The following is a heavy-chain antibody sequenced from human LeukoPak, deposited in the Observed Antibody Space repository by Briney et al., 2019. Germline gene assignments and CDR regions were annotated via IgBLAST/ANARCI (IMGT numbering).Heavy chain of an antibody. CDR3: ARWFVVPAAGEGYAFDI. J-gene: IGHJ3*02. V-gene: IGHV1-2*02. CDR2: INPNSGGT. CDR1: GYTFSGYY. Sequence: ASVKVSCKASGYTFSGYYMHWVRQAPGQGLEWMGWINPNSGGTNYAQKFQGRVTMTRDTSVSAAYMELSRLTSDDTAVYYCARWFVVPAAGEGYAFDIWGQGTMVTVSA. D-gene: IGHD2-2*01.